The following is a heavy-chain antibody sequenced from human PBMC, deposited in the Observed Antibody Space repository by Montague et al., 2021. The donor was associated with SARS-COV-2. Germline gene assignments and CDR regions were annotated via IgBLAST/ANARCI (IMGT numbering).Heavy chain of an antibody. V-gene: IGHV4-39*01. D-gene: IGHD3-22*01. CDR2: IYYSGST. CDR3: ARLGDYYDSRRGAFDI. J-gene: IGHJ3*02. Sequence: SQTLSLTCTVSGGSISSSSYYWGWIRQPPGKGLEWIGGIYYSGSTYYNPSLESRVTISVDTSKNQFSLKLSSVTAADTAVYYCARLGDYYDSRRGAFDIWGQGTMVTVSS. CDR1: GGSISSSSYY.